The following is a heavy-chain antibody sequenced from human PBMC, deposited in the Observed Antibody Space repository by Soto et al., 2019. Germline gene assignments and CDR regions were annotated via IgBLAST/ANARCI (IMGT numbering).Heavy chain of an antibody. CDR2: ISAYNGNT. V-gene: IGHV1-18*01. CDR3: ARDREEFGSGWYADY. Sequence: QVQLVQSGAEVKKPGASVKVSCKASGYTFTSYGISWVRQAPGQGLEWKGWISAYNGNTNYAQKLQGRVTMTTDTSTSTAYMELRSLRSDDTAVYYCARDREEFGSGWYADYWGQGTLVTVSS. D-gene: IGHD6-19*01. CDR1: GYTFTSYG. J-gene: IGHJ4*02.